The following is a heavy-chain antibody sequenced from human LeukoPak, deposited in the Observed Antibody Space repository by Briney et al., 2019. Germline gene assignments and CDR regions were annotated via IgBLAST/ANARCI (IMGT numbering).Heavy chain of an antibody. V-gene: IGHV3-48*01. J-gene: IGHJ4*02. Sequence: PGGSLRLSCAASGFTFSSYSMSWVRQAPGKGLEWVSYISTTSSSIYYADSVRGRFTISRDNAENSLYLQMNSLRAEDTAVYYCARVRQGSYSDYWGQGTLVTVSS. CDR3: ARVRQGSYSDY. CDR1: GFTFSSYS. CDR2: ISTTSSSI.